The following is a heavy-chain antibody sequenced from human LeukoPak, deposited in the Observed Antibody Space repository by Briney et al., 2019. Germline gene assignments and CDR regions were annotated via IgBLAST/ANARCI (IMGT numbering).Heavy chain of an antibody. V-gene: IGHV3-30*18. CDR1: GFTFSSYG. CDR2: ISYDGSNK. J-gene: IGHJ4*02. CDR3: AKVVPITMIVAADY. D-gene: IGHD3-22*01. Sequence: GGSLRLSCAASGFTFSSYGVHWVRQAPGKGLEWVAVISYDGSNKYYADSVKGRFTISRDNSKNTLYLQMNSLRAEDTAVYYCAKVVPITMIVAADYWGQGTLVTVSS.